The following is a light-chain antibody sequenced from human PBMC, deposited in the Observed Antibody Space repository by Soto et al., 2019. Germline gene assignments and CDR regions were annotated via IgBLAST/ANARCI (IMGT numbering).Light chain of an antibody. J-gene: IGKJ2*01. CDR3: QQSNNSPYT. Sequence: EIVMTQSPATLSVSPGERATLSCRASQSVSSNLAWYQQKPGQAPMLLIYGASTTATGIPARFSGSGSGTEFPLTISSLQSEDFAVYYCQQSNNSPYTFGQGTKLEIK. V-gene: IGKV3-15*01. CDR2: GAS. CDR1: QSVSSN.